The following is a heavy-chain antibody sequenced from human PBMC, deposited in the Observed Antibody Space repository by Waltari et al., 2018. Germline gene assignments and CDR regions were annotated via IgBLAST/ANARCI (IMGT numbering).Heavy chain of an antibody. CDR1: GFTFSSYW. J-gene: IGHJ6*02. CDR3: ARDLLTPSVSYFGMDL. V-gene: IGHV3-74*01. CDR2: IDNEGRTA. D-gene: IGHD4-4*01. Sequence: EVQVVESGGGLVQPGGSLRLSCEASGFTFSSYWMHWVRQAPGKGLVGVSRIDNEGRTAKYADSGRGRFTVSRDNARNTLYLQMNSLRAEDTAVYYCARDLLTPSVSYFGMDLWGQGTTVTVSS.